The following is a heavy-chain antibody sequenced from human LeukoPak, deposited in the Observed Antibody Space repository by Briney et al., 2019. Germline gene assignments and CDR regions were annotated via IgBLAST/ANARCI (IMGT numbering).Heavy chain of an antibody. J-gene: IGHJ4*02. Sequence: ASVAVSCKASGYTFSNFGISWVRQAPGQGLEWMGWISGNNDNPNYGQKFQGRSTVTTDSSTSTAYMELRDLRSDDTAVYYCARDGTSTDDYWGQGTLVTVSS. CDR1: GYTFSNFG. D-gene: IGHD2-2*01. CDR2: ISGNNDNP. CDR3: ARDGTSTDDY. V-gene: IGHV1-18*01.